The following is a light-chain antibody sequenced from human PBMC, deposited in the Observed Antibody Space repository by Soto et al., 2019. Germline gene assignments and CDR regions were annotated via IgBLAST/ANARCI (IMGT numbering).Light chain of an antibody. CDR3: LQDYNHPFT. Sequence: ALQMTQSPSSLSASVGDRVTITCRASQDIRNDLGWFQQKPGKAPRLLIYGASSLQSGVPSRFSGSGSCTDFTLTISSLQPEDFATYYCLQDYNHPFTFGQGTKLEIK. V-gene: IGKV1-6*01. CDR1: QDIRND. CDR2: GAS. J-gene: IGKJ2*01.